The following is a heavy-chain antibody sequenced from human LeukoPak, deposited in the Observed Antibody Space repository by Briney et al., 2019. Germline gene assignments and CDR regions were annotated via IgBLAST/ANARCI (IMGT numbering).Heavy chain of an antibody. D-gene: IGHD2-2*03. Sequence: PGGSLRLSCAASGFSFSNYWVSWVRQAPGKGLEWVANIKEDGSEKHYVDSVKGRFTISRDNAENSLYLQMSSLRGEDTAVYYCARDMDMWGQGTLVTVSS. CDR3: ARDMDM. CDR2: IKEDGSEK. CDR1: GFSFSNYW. J-gene: IGHJ4*02. V-gene: IGHV3-7*04.